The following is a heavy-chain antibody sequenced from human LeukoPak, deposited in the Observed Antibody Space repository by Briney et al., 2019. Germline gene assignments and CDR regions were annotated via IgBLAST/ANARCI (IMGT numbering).Heavy chain of an antibody. CDR3: ARLREDIVVVPAAAFDY. V-gene: IGHV5-51*01. CDR1: GYSFTSYW. J-gene: IGHJ4*02. D-gene: IGHD2-2*01. CDR2: IYPGDSDT. Sequence: GESLKSSCKGSGYSFTSYWIGWVRQMPGKGLEWMGIIYPGDSDTRYSPSFQGQVTISADKSISTAYLQWSSLKASDTAMYYCARLREDIVVVPAAAFDYWGQGTLVTVSS.